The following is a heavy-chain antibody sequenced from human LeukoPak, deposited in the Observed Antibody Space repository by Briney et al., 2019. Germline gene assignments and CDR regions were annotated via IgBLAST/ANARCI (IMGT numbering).Heavy chain of an antibody. Sequence: ASVKVSCKASGGTFSSYAISWVRQAPGQGLEWMGGIIPIFGTANYAQKFQGRVTITADESTSTAYMELRSLRSEDPAVYYCAREVEEQLVPTWFDPWGQGTLVTVSS. V-gene: IGHV1-69*13. J-gene: IGHJ5*02. CDR1: GGTFSSYA. CDR3: AREVEEQLVPTWFDP. D-gene: IGHD6-13*01. CDR2: IIPIFGTA.